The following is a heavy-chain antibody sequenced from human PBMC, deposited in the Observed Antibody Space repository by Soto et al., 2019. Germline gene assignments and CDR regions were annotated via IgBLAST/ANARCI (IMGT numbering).Heavy chain of an antibody. CDR1: GYSISSSNW. CDR2: IYYSGST. CDR3: ARISRDIVVVPAAPSGYMDV. V-gene: IGHV4-28*01. Sequence: VQLQESGPGLVKPSDTLSLTCAVSGYSISSSNWWGWIRQPPGKGLEWIGYIYYSGSTYYNPSLKSRVTMSVDTSKNQFSLKLSSVTAVDTAVYYCARISRDIVVVPAAPSGYMDVWGKGTTVTVSS. D-gene: IGHD2-2*01. J-gene: IGHJ6*03.